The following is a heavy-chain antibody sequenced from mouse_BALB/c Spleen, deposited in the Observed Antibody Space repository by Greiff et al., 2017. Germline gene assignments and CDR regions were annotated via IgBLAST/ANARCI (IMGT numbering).Heavy chain of an antibody. J-gene: IGHJ1*01. CDR2: ISYSGST. V-gene: IGHV3-8*02. D-gene: IGHD1-1*01. CDR1: GDSITSGY. CDR3: ARYHGSRGYFDV. Sequence: EVQRVESGPSLVKPSQTLSLTCSVTGDSITSGYWNWIRKFPGNKLEYMGYISYSGSTYYNPSLKSRISITRDTSKNQYYLQLNSVTTEDTATYYCARYHGSRGYFDVWGAGTTVTVSS.